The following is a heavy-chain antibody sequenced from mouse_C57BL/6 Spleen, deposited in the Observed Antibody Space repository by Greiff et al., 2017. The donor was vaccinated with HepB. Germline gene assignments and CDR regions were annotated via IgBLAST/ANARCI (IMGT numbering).Heavy chain of an antibody. CDR3: ARSPDYYGSSWYFDV. J-gene: IGHJ1*03. Sequence: VKLQQPGAELVKPGASVKLSCKASGYTFTSYWMHWVKQRPGQGLEWIGMIHPNSGSTNYNEKFKSKATLTVDKSSSTAYMQLSSLTSEDSAVYYCARSPDYYGSSWYFDVWGTGTTVTVSS. CDR2: IHPNSGST. V-gene: IGHV1-64*01. CDR1: GYTFTSYW. D-gene: IGHD1-1*01.